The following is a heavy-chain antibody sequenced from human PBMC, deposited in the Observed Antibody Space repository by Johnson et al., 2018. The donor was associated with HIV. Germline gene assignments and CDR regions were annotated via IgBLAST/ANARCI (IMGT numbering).Heavy chain of an antibody. CDR2: ISYDGSNK. CDR1: GFTFSSYG. J-gene: IGHJ3*02. Sequence: QLPPVEPGGGVVQPGRSLRLPCAASGFTFSSYGMHWVRQAPGKGLEWVAIISYDGSNKYYRASVKGRFTISRDNSTNTLYLQINSLRAEDTAVCYCAKDQWYNWNYVSPDAFAIWGQGTMVTVSS. V-gene: IGHV3-30*18. D-gene: IGHD1-7*01. CDR3: AKDQWYNWNYVSPDAFAI.